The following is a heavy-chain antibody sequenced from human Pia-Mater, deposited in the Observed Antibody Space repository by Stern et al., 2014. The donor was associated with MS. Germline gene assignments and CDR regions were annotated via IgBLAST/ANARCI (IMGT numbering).Heavy chain of an antibody. V-gene: IGHV3-11*01. Sequence: QVQLVESGGGLVNPGGSLRLSCAASGFTFSAYYLTWIRQPPRHALECASYTNSTGSTTYHPDPVKGRFTISRDNAKNSLYLQMNSRRAEDTAVYYCARKEGVATINAAFDIWGQGTMVTVSS. CDR2: TNSTGSTT. J-gene: IGHJ3*02. CDR3: ARKEGVATINAAFDI. CDR1: GFTFSAYY. D-gene: IGHD5-12*01.